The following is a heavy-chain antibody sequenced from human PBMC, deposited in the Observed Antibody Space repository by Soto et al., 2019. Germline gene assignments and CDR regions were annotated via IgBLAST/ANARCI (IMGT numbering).Heavy chain of an antibody. Sequence: GGSLRLSCAASGFTFSSYGMHWVRQAPGKGLEWVAVIWYDGSNKYYADSVKGRFTISRDNSKNTLYLQMNSLRAEDTAVYYCARDRGRFLEWSYSYYMDVWGKGTTVTVSS. CDR1: GFTFSSYG. CDR2: IWYDGSNK. J-gene: IGHJ6*03. D-gene: IGHD3-3*01. V-gene: IGHV3-33*01. CDR3: ARDRGRFLEWSYSYYMDV.